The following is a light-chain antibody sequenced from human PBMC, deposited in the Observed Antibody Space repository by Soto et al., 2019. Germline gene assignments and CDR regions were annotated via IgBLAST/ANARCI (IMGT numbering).Light chain of an antibody. J-gene: IGKJ5*01. CDR1: QSVSGY. CDR3: QQRYNWPIT. CDR2: ADS. Sequence: EIVLTQSPATLSLSPGETATLSCRASQSVSGYIGWYHQKPGQAPRLLIYADSNRATGIPARFSGSGSGTDFTLTISSLEPEDFSVYYCQQRYNWPITFGQGTRLEI. V-gene: IGKV3-11*01.